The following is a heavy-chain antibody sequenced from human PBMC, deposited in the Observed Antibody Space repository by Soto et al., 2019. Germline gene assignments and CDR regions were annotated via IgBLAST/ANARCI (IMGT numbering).Heavy chain of an antibody. CDR2: ISSSSSYI. Sequence: EVQLVESGGGLVKPGGSLRLSCAASGFTFSSYSMNWVRQAPGKGLEWVSSISSSSSYIYYADSVKGRFTISRDNAKNSLYLQMNSLRAEDTAVYYCATYDFWSGYDIDYWGQGTLVTVSS. CDR3: ATYDFWSGYDIDY. V-gene: IGHV3-21*01. D-gene: IGHD3-3*01. CDR1: GFTFSSYS. J-gene: IGHJ4*02.